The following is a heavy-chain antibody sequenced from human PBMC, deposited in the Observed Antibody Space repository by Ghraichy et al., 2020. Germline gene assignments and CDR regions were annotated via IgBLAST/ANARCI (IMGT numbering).Heavy chain of an antibody. Sequence: GSLRLSCAVYGGSFSGYYWSWIRQPPGKGLEWIGEINHSGSTNYNPSLKSRVTISVDTSKNQFSLKLSSVTAADTAVYYCARLGYCSSSPIYYYYYYMDVWGKGTTVTVSS. V-gene: IGHV4-34*01. CDR2: INHSGST. D-gene: IGHD2-15*01. J-gene: IGHJ6*03. CDR1: GGSFSGYY. CDR3: ARLGYCSSSPIYYYYYYMDV.